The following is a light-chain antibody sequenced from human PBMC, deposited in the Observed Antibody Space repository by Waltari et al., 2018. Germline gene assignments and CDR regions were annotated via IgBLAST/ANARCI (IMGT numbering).Light chain of an antibody. J-gene: IGLJ2*01. CDR2: DAV. CDR1: NRDVGSDDS. Sequence: QSVLTQPRSVSGSPGQSVTISCTGTNRDVGSDDSVSWYQQNAGKAPKLVIYDAVRRPSGVPYRFSGSKYRATASLTISGLQAEDEADYYCCSYAGNYKFVFGGGTKVTVL. V-gene: IGLV2-11*01. CDR3: CSYAGNYKFV.